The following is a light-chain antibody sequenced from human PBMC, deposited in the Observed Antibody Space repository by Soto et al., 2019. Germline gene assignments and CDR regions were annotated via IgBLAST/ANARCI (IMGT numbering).Light chain of an antibody. CDR3: QQYNAWPRT. J-gene: IGKJ1*01. CDR1: QSVSSN. Sequence: EIVMTQSPATLSVSPGERATLSCRASQSVSSNLAWYQQKPGQAPRLLIYGASSRATGIPDRFSGSGSGTEFTLTITSLQSEDFAVYYCQQYNAWPRTFGQGTKVDI. V-gene: IGKV3D-15*01. CDR2: GAS.